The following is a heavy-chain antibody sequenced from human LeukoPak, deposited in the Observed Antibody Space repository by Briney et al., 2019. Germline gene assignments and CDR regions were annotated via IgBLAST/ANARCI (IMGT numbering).Heavy chain of an antibody. CDR1: GGSFSGYY. J-gene: IGHJ3*02. V-gene: IGHV4-34*01. D-gene: IGHD3-22*01. CDR2: INHSGST. CDR3: ARAGYYYDSSGYQVRAFDI. Sequence: SETLSLTCAVYGGSFSGYYWTWIRQPPGKGLEWIGEINHSGSTSYNPSLKSRVTISVDTSKNQFSLKLSSVTAADTAVFYCARAGYYYDSSGYQVRAFDIWGQGTMVIVSS.